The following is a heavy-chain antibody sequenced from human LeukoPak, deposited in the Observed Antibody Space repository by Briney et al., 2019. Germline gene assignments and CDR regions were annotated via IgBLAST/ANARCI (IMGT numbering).Heavy chain of an antibody. CDR2: FDPEDGET. CDR1: GYTLTELS. V-gene: IGHV1-24*01. J-gene: IGHJ6*02. D-gene: IGHD2-2*02. Sequence: ASVKVSCKVSGYTLTELSMNWVRQAPGQGLEWMGGFDPEDGETIYAQKFQGRVTMTEDTSTDTAYMELSSLRYDDTGGYCCATVRHCSSTSCYRFPYGMDVWGQGTTVTVSS. CDR3: ATVRHCSSTSCYRFPYGMDV.